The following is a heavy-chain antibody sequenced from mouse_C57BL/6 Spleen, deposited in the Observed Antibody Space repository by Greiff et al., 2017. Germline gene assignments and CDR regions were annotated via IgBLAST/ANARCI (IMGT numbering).Heavy chain of an antibody. Sequence: VQLQQSGPELVKPGASVKISCKASGYTFTDYYINWVKQRPGQGLAWIGWIYPGSGNTKYNEKFKGKATLTVDTSSSSAYMQLSSLTSEDSAVYFCASEIYYDYDGYAMDYWGQGTSVTVSS. V-gene: IGHV1-84*01. J-gene: IGHJ4*01. D-gene: IGHD2-4*01. CDR2: IYPGSGNT. CDR3: ASEIYYDYDGYAMDY. CDR1: GYTFTDYY.